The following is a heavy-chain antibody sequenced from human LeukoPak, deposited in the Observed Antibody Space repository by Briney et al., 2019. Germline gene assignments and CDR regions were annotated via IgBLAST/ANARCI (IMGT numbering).Heavy chain of an antibody. V-gene: IGHV3-33*01. D-gene: IGHD2-21*02. CDR1: GFTFSSYG. J-gene: IGHJ4*02. Sequence: GGSLRLSCAASGFTFSSYGMHWVRQAPGKGLEWVAVIWYDGSNKYYADSVKGRFTISRDNSKNTLYLQMNSLRAEDTAVYYCASAYCGGDCYPFDYWGQGTLVTVSS. CDR3: ASAYCGGDCYPFDY. CDR2: IWYDGSNK.